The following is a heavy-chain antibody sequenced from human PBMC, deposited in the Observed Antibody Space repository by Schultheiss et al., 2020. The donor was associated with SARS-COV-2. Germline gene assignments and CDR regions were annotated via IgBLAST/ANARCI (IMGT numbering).Heavy chain of an antibody. CDR2: ISGGGGTT. Sequence: GGSLRLSCAASGLTFSSYNFNWVRQAPGKGLEWVSTISGGGGTTYYADSVKGRFTISRDNSKNALYLQMSSLRAEDTAIYYCARRAVAGAGTRYFTYWGQGTLVTVSS. J-gene: IGHJ4*02. D-gene: IGHD6-13*01. CDR1: GLTFSSYN. CDR3: ARRAVAGAGTRYFTY. V-gene: IGHV3-23*01.